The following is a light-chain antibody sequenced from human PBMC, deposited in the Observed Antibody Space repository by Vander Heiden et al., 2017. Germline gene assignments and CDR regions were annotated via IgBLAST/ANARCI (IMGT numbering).Light chain of an antibody. CDR3: SSYRTSGTLV. V-gene: IGLV2-14*03. CDR2: DVT. CDR1: SSDVGGYNY. Sequence: SALTQPASVSGSAGQSITVSCHGPSSDVGGYNYVSWDQQHTGKAPKLMIYDVTNRPSGVSNRFSGSKSGNTASLTISGLQAEDEADYYCSSYRTSGTLVFGGGTKLTVL. J-gene: IGLJ3*02.